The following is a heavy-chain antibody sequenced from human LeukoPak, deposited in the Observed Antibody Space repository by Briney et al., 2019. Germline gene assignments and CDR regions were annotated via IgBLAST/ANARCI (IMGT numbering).Heavy chain of an antibody. CDR3: ARGPRRFDY. Sequence: SETLSLTCAVYGGSFSGYYWSWIRQPPGKGLEWIGEINHSGSTNYNPSLKSRVTISVDTSKNQFSLKLSSVTAADTAVYYCARGPRRFDYWGQGTLVTVSS. CDR2: INHSGST. CDR1: GGSFSGYY. V-gene: IGHV4-34*01. J-gene: IGHJ4*02.